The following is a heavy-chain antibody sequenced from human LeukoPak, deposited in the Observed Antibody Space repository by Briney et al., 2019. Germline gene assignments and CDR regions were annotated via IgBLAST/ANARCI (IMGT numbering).Heavy chain of an antibody. Sequence: PVGSLRLSCAASGFTFSSYAMSWVRQAPGKGLECVSAISGSGGSTYYADSVKGRFTISRDNSKNTLYLQMNSLRAEDTAVYYCAKDPEQWLVLFHFDYWGQGTLVTVSS. D-gene: IGHD6-19*01. V-gene: IGHV3-23*01. CDR2: ISGSGGST. CDR1: GFTFSSYA. CDR3: AKDPEQWLVLFHFDY. J-gene: IGHJ4*02.